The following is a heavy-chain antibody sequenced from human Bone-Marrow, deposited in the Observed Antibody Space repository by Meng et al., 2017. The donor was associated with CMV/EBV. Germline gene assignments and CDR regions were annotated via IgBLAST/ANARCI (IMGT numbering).Heavy chain of an antibody. CDR2: ISYDGSNK. V-gene: IGHV3-30*04. Sequence: GESLKISCAASGFTFSSYAMHWVRQAPGKGLEWVAVISYDGSNKYYADSVKGRFTISRDNSKNTLYLQMSSLRAEDTAVYYCARARGVSPFDPWGQGTLVTVSS. CDR3: ARARGVSPFDP. J-gene: IGHJ5*02. D-gene: IGHD3-10*01. CDR1: GFTFSSYA.